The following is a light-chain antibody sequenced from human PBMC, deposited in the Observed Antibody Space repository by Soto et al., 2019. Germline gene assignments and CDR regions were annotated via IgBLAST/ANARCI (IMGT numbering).Light chain of an antibody. CDR3: SSYTTTSTLV. CDR1: SSDVGYYNY. V-gene: IGLV2-14*01. Sequence: QSALTQAASVSGSPGQSITISCTGTSSDVGYYNYVSWYQQHPGKAPKLMIYDVSNGPSGLSNRFSGSKSGNTASLTISGLQAEDEADYYCSSYTTTSTLVFGTGTKVTVL. J-gene: IGLJ1*01. CDR2: DVS.